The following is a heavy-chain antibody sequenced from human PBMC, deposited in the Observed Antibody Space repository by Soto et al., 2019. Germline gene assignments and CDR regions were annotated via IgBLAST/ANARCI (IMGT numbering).Heavy chain of an antibody. D-gene: IGHD2-15*01. V-gene: IGHV1-69*12. CDR2: IIPIFAIA. CDR1: GGTFSNYA. CDR3: ARAASERDAFVI. J-gene: IGHJ3*02. Sequence: QVQLVQSGAEVKKPGSSVKVSCKASGGTFSNYAISWVRQAPGQGLEYMGGIIPIFAIANYAQKFQGRVRITAGESTSTAYMELSSLRSEDTAVYYCARAASERDAFVIWVQGTMVTVS.